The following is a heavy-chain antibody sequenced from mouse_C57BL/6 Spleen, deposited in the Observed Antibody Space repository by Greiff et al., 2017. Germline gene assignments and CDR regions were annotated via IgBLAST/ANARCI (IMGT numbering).Heavy chain of an antibody. CDR1: GFTFSSYA. D-gene: IGHD2-4*01. CDR3: TSENYDYDEFDD. V-gene: IGHV5-9-1*02. CDR2: ISSGGDYI. J-gene: IGHJ2*01. Sequence: EVKLMESGEGLVQPGGSLKLSCAASGFTFSSYAMSWVRQIPEKRLEWVAYISSGGDYIYYADTVKGRFIISRDNARNTLYLQMSSLKSEDTAMYYCTSENYDYDEFDDWGQGTTLTVSS.